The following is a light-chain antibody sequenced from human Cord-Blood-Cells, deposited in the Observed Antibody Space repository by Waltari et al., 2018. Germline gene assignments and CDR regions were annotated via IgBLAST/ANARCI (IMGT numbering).Light chain of an antibody. J-gene: IGLJ1*01. V-gene: IGLV3-27*01. CDR3: DSAADNNRGV. Sequence: SYELTQPSSVSVSPGQTARITCSGDVLAKKYARWFQQKPGQAPVLVIYKDSERPSGIPERFSGSSSGTTVTLTISGAQVEDEADYYCDSAADNNRGVFGTGTKVTVL. CDR1: VLAKKY. CDR2: KDS.